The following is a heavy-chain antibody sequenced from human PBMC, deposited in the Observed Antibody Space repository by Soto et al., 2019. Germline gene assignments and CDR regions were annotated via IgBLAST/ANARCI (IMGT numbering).Heavy chain of an antibody. CDR2: IRSKANSYAT. J-gene: IGHJ4*02. D-gene: IGHD2-15*01. CDR3: TRGQTYSEIIDY. V-gene: IGHV3-73*01. Sequence: GGSLRHTCAASGFTFSGSAMQWVRQASGKGLDWVGRIRSKANSYATAYAASVNGRFTIFRYDSKNTAYLQMNSLKSEDTAVYYCTRGQTYSEIIDYWGQGTLVTVSS. CDR1: GFTFSGSA.